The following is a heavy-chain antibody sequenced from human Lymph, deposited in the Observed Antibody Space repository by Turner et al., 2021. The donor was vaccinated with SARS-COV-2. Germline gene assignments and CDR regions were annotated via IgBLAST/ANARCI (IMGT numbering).Heavy chain of an antibody. CDR1: GLLVSRNY. CDR3: ARDFREGAFDI. J-gene: IGHJ3*02. CDR2: IYSGGST. D-gene: IGHD3-10*01. Sequence: EVHLVESGGGLVQPGGSLRPSCAASGLLVSRNYMSWVRQAPGKGLECVSVIYSGGSTYYADSVKGRFTISRDNSKNTLFLQMNSLRAEDTAVYYCARDFREGAFDIWGQGTMVTISS. V-gene: IGHV3-66*01.